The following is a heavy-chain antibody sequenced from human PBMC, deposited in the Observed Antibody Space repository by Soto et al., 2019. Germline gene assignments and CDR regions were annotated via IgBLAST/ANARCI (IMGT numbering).Heavy chain of an antibody. CDR3: AKDGGIVVVPAAIGEYYFDY. Sequence: WGSLLLSCAASVFTFSIYGMHWVRQAPGRGLELVAVISYDGSNKYYADSVKGRFTISRDNSKNTLYLQMNSLRAEDTAVYYCAKDGGIVVVPAAIGEYYFDYWGQGTMVTVSS. D-gene: IGHD2-2*02. CDR1: VFTFSIYG. V-gene: IGHV3-30*18. CDR2: ISYDGSNK. J-gene: IGHJ4*02.